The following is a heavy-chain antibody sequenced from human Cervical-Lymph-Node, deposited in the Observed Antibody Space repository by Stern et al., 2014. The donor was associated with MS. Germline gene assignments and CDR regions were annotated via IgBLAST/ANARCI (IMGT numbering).Heavy chain of an antibody. J-gene: IGHJ3*02. CDR2: IYPDDSDT. CDR3: ARHKRTHYSQDGFDI. Sequence: EVQLVQSGAEVKKPGESLKISCKGSGSSFTNYWIGWVRQMSGKGLEWMGIIYPDDSDTRYSPSFQGQVTISADKSISTAYLQWSSLKASDTAMYYCARHKRTHYSQDGFDIWGQGTMVTVSS. D-gene: IGHD2-21*01. CDR1: GSSFTNYW. V-gene: IGHV5-51*01.